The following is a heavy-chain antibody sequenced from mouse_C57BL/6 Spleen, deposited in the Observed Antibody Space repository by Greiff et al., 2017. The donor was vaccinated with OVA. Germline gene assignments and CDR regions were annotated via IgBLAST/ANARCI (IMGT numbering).Heavy chain of an antibody. CDR1: GYTFTSYW. Sequence: VQLQQPGAELVKPGASVKLSCKASGYTFTSYWMHWVKQRPGQGLEWIGMIHPNSGSTNYNEKFKSKATLTVDKSSSTAYMQLSSLTSEDSAVYYCVNWDEERYFDVWGTGTTVTVSS. J-gene: IGHJ1*03. D-gene: IGHD4-1*01. CDR2: IHPNSGST. CDR3: VNWDEERYFDV. V-gene: IGHV1-64*01.